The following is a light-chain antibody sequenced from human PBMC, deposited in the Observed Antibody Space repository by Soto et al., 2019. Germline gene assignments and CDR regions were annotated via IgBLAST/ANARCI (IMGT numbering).Light chain of an antibody. J-gene: IGLJ1*01. Sequence: QSALAQPASVSGSPGQSITISCTGASGYVGTYSLVSWYQQHPGKAPKVVIYEGHKRPSGVSDRFSGSKSGNTASLTVSGLQAEDEADYYCSSYTGGNPSYVFGTGTKVTV. CDR3: SSYTGGNPSYV. CDR1: SGYVGTYSL. V-gene: IGLV2-14*02. CDR2: EGH.